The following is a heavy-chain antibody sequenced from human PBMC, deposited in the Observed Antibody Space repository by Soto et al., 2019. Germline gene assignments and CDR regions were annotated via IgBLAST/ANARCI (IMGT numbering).Heavy chain of an antibody. V-gene: IGHV1-18*01. Sequence: QVQLVQSGAEVKKPGASVNISCKASGYSFTGYGISWVRQAPGQGLAWMGWISGYNGHIDYAQKFQGRVSMTTDTSTNTAYMEMRSLRSDDTAKYYCARVLQWSTPDYWGQGSLVTVSS. J-gene: IGHJ4*02. CDR2: ISGYNGHI. CDR1: GYSFTGYG. CDR3: ARVLQWSTPDY. D-gene: IGHD6-19*01.